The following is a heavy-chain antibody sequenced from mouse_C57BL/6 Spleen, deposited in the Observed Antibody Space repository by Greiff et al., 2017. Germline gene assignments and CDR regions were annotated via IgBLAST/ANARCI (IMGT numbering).Heavy chain of an antibody. D-gene: IGHD2-1*01. J-gene: IGHJ2*01. CDR2: IHPNSGST. CDR3: AKIYYGNHEYFDY. Sequence: QVQLQQPGAELVKPGASVKLSCKASGYTFTGYWMHWVKQRPGQGLEWIGMIHPNSGSTNYNEKFKSKATLTVDKSSSTAYMQLSSLTSEDSAVYYCAKIYYGNHEYFDYWGQGTTLTVSS. V-gene: IGHV1-64*01. CDR1: GYTFTGYW.